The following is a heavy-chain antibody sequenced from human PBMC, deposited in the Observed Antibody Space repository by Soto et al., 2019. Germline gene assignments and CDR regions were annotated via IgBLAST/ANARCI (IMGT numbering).Heavy chain of an antibody. CDR3: AKDAGGRHDSSSPYYYYGMDV. Sequence: QVQLVESGGGVVQPGRSLRLSCAASGFTFSSYGMHWVRQAPGKGLEWVAVISYDGSNKYYADSVKGRFTISRDNSKNPLYLQMNSLRAEDTAVYYCAKDAGGRHDSSSPYYYYGMDVWGQGTTVTVSS. J-gene: IGHJ6*02. CDR2: ISYDGSNK. V-gene: IGHV3-30*18. D-gene: IGHD6-6*01. CDR1: GFTFSSYG.